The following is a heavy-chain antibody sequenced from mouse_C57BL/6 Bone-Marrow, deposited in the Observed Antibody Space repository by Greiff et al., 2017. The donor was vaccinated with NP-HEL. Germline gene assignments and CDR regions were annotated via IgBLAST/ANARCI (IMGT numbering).Heavy chain of an antibody. Sequence: VKLQQSGAELVRPGASVKLSCKASGYTFTDYYINWVKQRPGQGLEWIARIYPGSGNTYYNEKFKGKATLTAEKSSSTAYMQLSSLTSEDSAVYFCARSYYDYDVWFAYWGQGTLVTVSA. CDR3: ARSYYDYDVWFAY. CDR1: GYTFTDYY. J-gene: IGHJ3*01. D-gene: IGHD2-4*01. V-gene: IGHV1-76*01. CDR2: IYPGSGNT.